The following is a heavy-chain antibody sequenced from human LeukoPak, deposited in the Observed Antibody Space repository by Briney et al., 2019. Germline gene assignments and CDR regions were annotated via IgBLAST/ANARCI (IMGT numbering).Heavy chain of an antibody. Sequence: GGSLRLSCAASGFTFSNYGMHWVRQAPGKGPEWVAVIWSDGSNKHYADSARGRFTISRDNSKNTLYLQMNSPRADDTAVYYCARVTMVAGASYNWFVVWGQGTLVTVST. D-gene: IGHD2-15*01. V-gene: IGHV3-33*01. CDR3: ARVTMVAGASYNWFVV. J-gene: IGHJ5*02. CDR2: IWSDGSNK. CDR1: GFTFSNYG.